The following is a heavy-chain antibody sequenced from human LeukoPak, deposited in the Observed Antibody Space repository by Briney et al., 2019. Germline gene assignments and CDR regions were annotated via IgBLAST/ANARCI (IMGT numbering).Heavy chain of an antibody. CDR1: GVSISSSSYY. V-gene: IGHV4-39*01. CDR3: ARGDVDTLTTGASDI. D-gene: IGHD5-18*01. Sequence: SETLSLTCTVSGVSISSSSYYWGWIRQPPGKGLEWIGSIYYSGSTYYNPSLKSRVTISVDTSKNQFSLKLSSVTAADTAVYYCARGDVDTLTTGASDIWGQGTMVTVSS. CDR2: IYYSGST. J-gene: IGHJ3*02.